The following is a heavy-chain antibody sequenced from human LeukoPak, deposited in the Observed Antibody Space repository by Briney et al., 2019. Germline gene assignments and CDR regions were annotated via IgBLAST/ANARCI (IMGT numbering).Heavy chain of an antibody. J-gene: IGHJ4*02. CDR1: GFTFSSYA. D-gene: IGHD5-24*01. CDR3: AKHKGEMATIKLDY. V-gene: IGHV3-23*01. Sequence: PGGSLRLSCAASGFTFSSYAMSWVRQAPGKGLEWVSAISGSGGSTYYTDSVKGRFTISRDNSKNTLYLQMNSLRAEDTAVYYCAKHKGEMATIKLDYWGQGTLVTVSS. CDR2: ISGSGGST.